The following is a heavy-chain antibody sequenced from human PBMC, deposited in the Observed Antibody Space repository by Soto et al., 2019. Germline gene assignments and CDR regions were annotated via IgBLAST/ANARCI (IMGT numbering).Heavy chain of an antibody. V-gene: IGHV4-31*02. D-gene: IGHD3-22*01. J-gene: IGHJ3*02. CDR3: AREPRDYYDSSGYYPGAFDI. CDR1: GGSIISGGYY. CDR2: IYYSGST. Sequence: SETLSLTCTVSGGSIISGGYYFICIRQHPGKGLEWIGYIYYSGSTYYNPSLKSRVTISVDTSKNQFSLKLSSVTAADTAVYYCAREPRDYYDSSGYYPGAFDIWGQGTMVTVSS.